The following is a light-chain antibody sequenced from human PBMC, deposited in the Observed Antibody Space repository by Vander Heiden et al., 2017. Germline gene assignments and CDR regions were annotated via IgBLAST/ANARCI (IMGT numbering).Light chain of an antibody. CDR1: IIGSKS. Sequence: SYVLTQPPSVSEAPGQTARITCGGNIIGSKSVHWYQQKPGQAPVMVVYNDHDRPSGIPERFSGSNSGKTATLTISRVEAGDEADYYCQVWDSSSDHPEWVFGGGTKLTVL. CDR2: NDH. J-gene: IGLJ3*02. V-gene: IGLV3-21*02. CDR3: QVWDSSSDHPEWV.